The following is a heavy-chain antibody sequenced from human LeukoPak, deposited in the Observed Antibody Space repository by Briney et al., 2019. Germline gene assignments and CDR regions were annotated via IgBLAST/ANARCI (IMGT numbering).Heavy chain of an antibody. D-gene: IGHD3-22*01. CDR1: GYTFTSYG. J-gene: IGHJ4*02. CDR3: ARADYYYDSSGYYNVYYFDY. CDR2: ISAYNGNT. Sequence: PLASVKVSCKASGYTFTSYGISWVRQAPGQGLEWMGWISAYNGNTNYAQKFQGRVTITADKSTNTAYMELSSLRSEDTAVYYCARADYYYDSSGYYNVYYFDYWGQGTLVTVSS. V-gene: IGHV1-18*01.